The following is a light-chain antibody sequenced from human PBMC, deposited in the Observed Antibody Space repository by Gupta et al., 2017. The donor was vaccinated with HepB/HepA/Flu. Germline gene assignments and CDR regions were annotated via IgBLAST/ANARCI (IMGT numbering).Light chain of an antibody. CDR1: SSDILSYKY. V-gene: IGLV2-14*01. CDR2: DVS. CDR3: NSYTSRSTV. J-gene: IGLJ3*02. Sequence: QSALTPPASVSVSPAQSITISYTGTSSDILSYKYFSWYQQHPGKAPNVLISDVSDRPSGVSDRFSGDKSGNTAYLTISGLQAEDEADYYCNSYTSRSTVFGGGTKLTVL.